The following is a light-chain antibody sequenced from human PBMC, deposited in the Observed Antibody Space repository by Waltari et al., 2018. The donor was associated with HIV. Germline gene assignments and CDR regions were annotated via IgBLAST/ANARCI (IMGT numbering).Light chain of an antibody. V-gene: IGKV3-20*01. Sequence: EIVLTQSPGTLSLSPGERATLSCRASQSVSSSYLAWYQQKPGQAPRLLIYGASSRATGIPDRFSVSGSGTDFTLTISRLEPQDCAVYYCQQYGSSPSTFGQGTKVEIK. CDR2: GAS. CDR3: QQYGSSPST. CDR1: QSVSSSY. J-gene: IGKJ1*01.